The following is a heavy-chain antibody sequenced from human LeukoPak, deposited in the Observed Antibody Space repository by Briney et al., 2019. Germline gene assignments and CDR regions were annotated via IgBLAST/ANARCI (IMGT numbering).Heavy chain of an antibody. D-gene: IGHD6-13*01. CDR3: ARDSEQRLVRGGYFDY. CDR2: IIPIFGTA. J-gene: IGHJ4*02. V-gene: IGHV1-69*05. Sequence: SVKVSCKASGGTFSSYAISWVRQAPGQGLEWMGRIIPIFGTANYAQKFQGRVTITTDESTSTAYMELSSLRSEDTAVYYCARDSEQRLVRGGYFDYWGQGTLVTVSS. CDR1: GGTFSSYA.